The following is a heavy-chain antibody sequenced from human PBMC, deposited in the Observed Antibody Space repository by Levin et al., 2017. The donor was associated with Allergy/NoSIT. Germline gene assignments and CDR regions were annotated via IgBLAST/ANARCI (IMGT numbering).Heavy chain of an antibody. CDR2: IKTILDGGAT. V-gene: IGHV3-15*01. CDR1: GLTFTNAW. Sequence: GGSLRLSCAASGLTFTNAWVSWVRQAPGKGLEWVGRIKTILDGGATDYAAPVKGRFTISRDDSKNTLYLQMDNLKTEDTAVYYCTTEFVGHSKSWFVYWGQGTLVTVSS. D-gene: IGHD2-21*01. J-gene: IGHJ5*01. CDR3: TTEFVGHSKSWFVY.